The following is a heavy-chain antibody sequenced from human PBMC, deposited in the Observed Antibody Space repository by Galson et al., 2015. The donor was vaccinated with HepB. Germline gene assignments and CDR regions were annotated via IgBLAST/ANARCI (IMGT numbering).Heavy chain of an antibody. CDR2: VNTYSGGT. D-gene: IGHD6-13*01. J-gene: IGHJ3*01. CDR3: AREGSPQTSSWYAFEV. CDR1: GYAFTGHY. Sequence: SVKVSCKASGYAFTGHYIHWVRLAPGQGLEWMGRVNTYSGGTNYAEKFQGRVTMTRDTSIGTAYMELSRLTYDDTAMYYCAREGSPQTSSWYAFEVWGQGTMVTVSP. V-gene: IGHV1-2*06.